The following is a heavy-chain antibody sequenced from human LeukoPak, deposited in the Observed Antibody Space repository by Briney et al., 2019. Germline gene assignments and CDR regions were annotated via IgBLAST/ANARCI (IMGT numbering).Heavy chain of an antibody. D-gene: IGHD6-19*01. Sequence: GGSLRLSCAAVSSNYMSCVRQAPGKGLEWVSVIYSGGDTYYADSVRGRFTISRDNSKNTLYLQMNSLRAEDTAVYYCAFSSAWPGYFDYWGQGTLVSVSS. CDR1: SSNY. CDR2: IYSGGDT. J-gene: IGHJ4*02. CDR3: AFSSAWPGYFDY. V-gene: IGHV3-66*01.